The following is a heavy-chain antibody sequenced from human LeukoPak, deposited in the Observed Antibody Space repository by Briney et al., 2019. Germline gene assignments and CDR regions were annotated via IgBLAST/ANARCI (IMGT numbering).Heavy chain of an antibody. D-gene: IGHD3-22*01. CDR3: ARAPSEIGGYYPEYFRH. Sequence: GGSLRLSCAASGFTFSTYWMHWVRQAPGKGLVWVSRIKSDGSTNYAASVKGRFTISRDNANNPLSLQMNSLRPEDTGVYYCARAPSEIGGYYPEYFRHWGQGTLVTVSS. V-gene: IGHV3-74*01. CDR2: IKSDGST. J-gene: IGHJ1*01. CDR1: GFTFSTYW.